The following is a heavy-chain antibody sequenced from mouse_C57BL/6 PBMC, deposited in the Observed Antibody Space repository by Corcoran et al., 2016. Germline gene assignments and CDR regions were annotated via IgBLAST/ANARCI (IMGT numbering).Heavy chain of an antibody. CDR2: INTYSGVP. J-gene: IGHJ4*01. V-gene: IGHV9-3*01. CDR3: ARRNYELRYAMDY. D-gene: IGHD1-1*01. Sequence: QIQLVQSGPELKKPGETVKISCKASGYTFTTYGMSWVKQAPGKGLKWMGWINTYSGVPTYADDFKGRFAFSLETSASTAYLQINNLKNEDTATYFCARRNYELRYAMDYCGQGTSVTVSS. CDR1: GYTFTTYG.